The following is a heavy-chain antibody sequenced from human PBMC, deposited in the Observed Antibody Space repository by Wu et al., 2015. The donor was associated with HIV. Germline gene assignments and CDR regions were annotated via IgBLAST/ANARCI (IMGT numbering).Heavy chain of an antibody. CDR1: GYTFSVYY. D-gene: IGHD3-3*01. V-gene: IGHV1-2*02. CDR2: INPNSGGT. CDR3: ARDWTYYDFWSGPGAGNWFDP. Sequence: QVQLVQSGAEVKRPGASVKVSCKASGYTFSVYYMHWVRQAPGEGLEWMGWINPNSGGTNYAQKFQGRVTMTRDTSISTAYMELSRLRSDDTAVYYCARDWTYYDFWSGPGAGNWFDPWGQGTLVTVSS. J-gene: IGHJ5*02.